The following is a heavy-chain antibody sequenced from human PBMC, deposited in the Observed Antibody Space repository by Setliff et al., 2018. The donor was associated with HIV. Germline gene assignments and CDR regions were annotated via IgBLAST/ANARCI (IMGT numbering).Heavy chain of an antibody. CDR3: AREPIGGDDAFDI. V-gene: IGHV1-2*02. Sequence: GASVMVSCKTSGYIFIRYYIFWVRQAPGQGLEWMGNINPHTGVTKYAEKFQGRVTITRDTSATTAYMELSSLRSEDTAIFYCAREPIGGDDAFDIWGQGTMVTVSS. J-gene: IGHJ3*02. CDR2: INPHTGVT. D-gene: IGHD2-21*02. CDR1: GYIFIRYY.